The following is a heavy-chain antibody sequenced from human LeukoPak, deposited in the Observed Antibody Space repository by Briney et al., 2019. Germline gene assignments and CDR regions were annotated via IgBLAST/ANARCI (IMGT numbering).Heavy chain of an antibody. D-gene: IGHD2-2*01. CDR3: ARLMMGYCSSTSCYARLDFDY. J-gene: IGHJ4*02. Sequence: GASVKVSCKASGYTFTGYYMHWVRQAPGQGLEWMGWMNPNSGGTNYAQKFQGRVTMTRDTSISTAYMELSRLRSDDTAVYYCARLMMGYCSSTSCYARLDFDYWGQGTLVTVSS. CDR1: GYTFTGYY. CDR2: MNPNSGGT. V-gene: IGHV1-2*02.